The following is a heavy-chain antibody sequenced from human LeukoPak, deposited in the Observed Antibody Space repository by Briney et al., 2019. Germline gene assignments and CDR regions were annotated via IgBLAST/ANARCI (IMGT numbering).Heavy chain of an antibody. CDR3: AKVPPEMATIPLLDY. V-gene: IGHV3-23*01. J-gene: IGHJ4*02. CDR2: ISGSGGST. D-gene: IGHD5-24*01. CDR1: GFTFSSYA. Sequence: GGSLRLSCAASGFTFSSYAMSWVRQAPGKGLEWVSAISGSGGSTYYPDSVKGRLTISRDNSKNTLYLQMNSLRAEDTAVYYCAKVPPEMATIPLLDYWGQGTLVTVSS.